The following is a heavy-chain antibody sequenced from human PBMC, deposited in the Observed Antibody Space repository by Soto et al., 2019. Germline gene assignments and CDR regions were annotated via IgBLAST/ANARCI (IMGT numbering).Heavy chain of an antibody. CDR3: ARASYYYDSSGYYYYAPNYFDY. CDR2: IYYSGST. D-gene: IGHD3-22*01. CDR1: GGSISSGGYY. J-gene: IGHJ4*02. V-gene: IGHV4-31*03. Sequence: SETLSLTCTVSGGSISSGGYYWSWIRQHPGKGLEWIGYIYYSGSTYYNPSLKSRVTISVDTSKNQFSLKLSSVTAPDTAVYYCARASYYYDSSGYYYYAPNYFDYWGQGTLVTVSS.